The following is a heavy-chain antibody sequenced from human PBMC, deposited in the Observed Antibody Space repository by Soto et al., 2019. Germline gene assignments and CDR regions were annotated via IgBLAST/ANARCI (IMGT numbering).Heavy chain of an antibody. CDR1: GFTFSRYS. Sequence: GGSLRLSFAASGFTFSRYSLNWVRQSPGKGLEWVSCISSSSSYIYYADSVKGRFTISRDNAKNSLYLQMNSLRAEDTAVYYCAKDLEVTTYYFDYWGQGTMVTVSS. CDR3: AKDLEVTTYYFDY. CDR2: ISSSSSYI. V-gene: IGHV3-21*04. J-gene: IGHJ4*02. D-gene: IGHD4-17*01.